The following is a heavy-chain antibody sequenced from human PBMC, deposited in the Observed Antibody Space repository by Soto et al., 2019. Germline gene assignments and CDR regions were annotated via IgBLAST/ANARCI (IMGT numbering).Heavy chain of an antibody. CDR1: VFTFSDYP. V-gene: IGHV3-30-3*01. J-gene: IGHJ4*01. CDR3: ARRPAAGTGNYFGH. CDR2: ISYDGTNE. D-gene: IGHD6-13*01. Sequence: WWSLRLSCSASVFTFSDYPIHWFRQAPGKGLEWVAVISYDGTNEQYAGSVKGRFTISRDNSKNTLYLQMNSLRPEDTAVYYCARRPAAGTGNYFGHWGHGTLVTVSS.